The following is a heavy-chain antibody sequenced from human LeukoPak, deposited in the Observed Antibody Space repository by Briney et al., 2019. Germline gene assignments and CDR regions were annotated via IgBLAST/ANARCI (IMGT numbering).Heavy chain of an antibody. CDR3: ARGYYDSSGYYPFDY. CDR1: GFTFSSYE. Sequence: GGSLRLSCAASGFTFSSYEMNWVRQAPGKGLEWVSYISSSGSTIYYADSVKGRFTISRDNSKNTLYLQMNSLRAEDTAVYYCARGYYDSSGYYPFDYWGQGTLVTVSS. CDR2: ISSSGSTI. J-gene: IGHJ4*02. V-gene: IGHV3-48*03. D-gene: IGHD3-22*01.